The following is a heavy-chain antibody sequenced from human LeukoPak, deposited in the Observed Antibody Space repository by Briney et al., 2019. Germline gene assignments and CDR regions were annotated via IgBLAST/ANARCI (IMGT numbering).Heavy chain of an antibody. D-gene: IGHD3-16*01. J-gene: IGHJ6*02. CDR2: ISSSSSYI. V-gene: IGHV3-21*04. Sequence: PGGSLRLSCAASGFTFSSYSMNWVRQAPGKGLEWVSSISSSSSYIYYADSVKGRFTISRDNSKNTLYLQINSLRAEDTAVYFCARSYDYIWGGDGMDVWGQGATVTVSS. CDR3: ARSYDYIWGGDGMDV. CDR1: GFTFSSYS.